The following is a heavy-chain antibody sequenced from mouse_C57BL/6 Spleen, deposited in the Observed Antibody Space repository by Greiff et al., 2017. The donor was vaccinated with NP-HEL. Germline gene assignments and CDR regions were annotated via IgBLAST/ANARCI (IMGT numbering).Heavy chain of an antibody. CDR1: GFSLTSYG. Sequence: VKLVESGPGLVQPSQSLSITCTVSGFSLTSYGVHWVRQSPGKGLEWLGVIWRGGSTDYNAAFMSRLSITKDNSKSQVFLKMNSLQADDTAIYYCAKGGGYYEDYFDYWGQGTTLTVSS. CDR3: AKGGGYYEDYFDY. J-gene: IGHJ2*01. CDR2: IWRGGST. V-gene: IGHV2-5*01. D-gene: IGHD2-3*01.